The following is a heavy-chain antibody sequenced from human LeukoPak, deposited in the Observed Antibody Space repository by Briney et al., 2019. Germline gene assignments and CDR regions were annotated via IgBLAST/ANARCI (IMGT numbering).Heavy chain of an antibody. D-gene: IGHD3-9*01. J-gene: IGHJ5*02. Sequence: ASVKVSCKASGYTFTSYGISWVRQAPGQGLEWMGWISAYNGNTNYAQKLQGRVTMTTDTSTSMAYMELRSLTSDDTAVYYCARGDDILTGYYTPCWFDPWGQGTLVTVSS. V-gene: IGHV1-18*01. CDR1: GYTFTSYG. CDR2: ISAYNGNT. CDR3: ARGDDILTGYYTPCWFDP.